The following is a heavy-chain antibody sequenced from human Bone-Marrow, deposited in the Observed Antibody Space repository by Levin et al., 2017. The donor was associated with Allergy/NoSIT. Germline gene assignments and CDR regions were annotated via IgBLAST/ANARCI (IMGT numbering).Heavy chain of an antibody. J-gene: IGHJ3*01. CDR2: IYWDDDK. Sequence: ASGPTLVKPTQSLTLICNVSGFSISESGVGVGWIRQPPGKALEWLAFIYWDDDKRYSPSLQSRLSITKDTSKNQVVLTMTNMDPVDTATYYCARRPSYTRYAFDVWGHGTMVTVSS. CDR3: ARRPSYTRYAFDV. D-gene: IGHD1-14*01. CDR1: GFSISESGVG. V-gene: IGHV2-5*02.